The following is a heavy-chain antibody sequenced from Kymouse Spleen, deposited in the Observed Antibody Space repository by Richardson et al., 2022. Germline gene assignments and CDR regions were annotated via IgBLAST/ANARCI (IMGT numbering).Heavy chain of an antibody. CDR3: ARDQGTGTLYYYYYGMDV. J-gene: IGHJ6*02. Sequence: QVQLQESGPGLVKPSGTLSLTCAVSGGSISSSNWWSWVRQPPGKGLEWIGEIYHSGSTNYNPSLKSRVTISVDKSKNQFSLKLSSVTAADTAVYYCARDQGTGTLYYYYYGMDVWGQGTTVTVSS. D-gene: IGHD1-7*01. V-gene: IGHV4-4*02. CDR1: GGSISSSNW. CDR2: IYHSGST.